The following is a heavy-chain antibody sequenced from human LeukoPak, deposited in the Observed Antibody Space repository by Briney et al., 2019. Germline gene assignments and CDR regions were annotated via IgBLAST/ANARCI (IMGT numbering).Heavy chain of an antibody. D-gene: IGHD5-24*01. CDR2: INHSGST. V-gene: IGHV4-34*01. CDR3: ARGVEIFYYFDY. CDR1: GGSFSGYY. J-gene: IGHJ4*02. Sequence: SETLSLTCAVYGGSFSGYYWSWIRQPPGKGLEWIGEINHSGSTNYNPSLKSRVTISVDTSKNQFSLKLGSVTAADTAVYYCARGVEIFYYFDYWGQGTLVTVSS.